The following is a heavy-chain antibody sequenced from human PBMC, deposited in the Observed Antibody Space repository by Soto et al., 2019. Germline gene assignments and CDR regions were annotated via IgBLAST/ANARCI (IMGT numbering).Heavy chain of an antibody. Sequence: EVQLVESGGGLVQPGGSLRLSCAASGFTFSDHYMDWVSQAPGKGLEWVGRSRNKANSYSTEYAASVKGRFTISRDESKNSLYLQMTSLKTEDTAVYYCAMFSGSYTRGLGYWGQGTLVTVSS. J-gene: IGHJ4*02. CDR3: AMFSGSYTRGLGY. D-gene: IGHD1-26*01. CDR1: GFTFSDHY. CDR2: SRNKANSYST. V-gene: IGHV3-72*01.